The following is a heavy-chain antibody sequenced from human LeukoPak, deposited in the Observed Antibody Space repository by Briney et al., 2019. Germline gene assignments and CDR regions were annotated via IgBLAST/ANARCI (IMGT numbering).Heavy chain of an antibody. V-gene: IGHV4-39*07. CDR1: GGSISSSSYY. Sequence: SETLSLTCTVSGGSISSSSYYWGWIRQPPGKGLEWIGSIYYSGSTYYNPSLKSRVTISVATYKNQFSLKLSSVTAADTAVDYCARARCSSTSCYVWFDPWGQGTLVTVSS. CDR3: ARARCSSTSCYVWFDP. D-gene: IGHD2-2*01. CDR2: IYYSGST. J-gene: IGHJ5*02.